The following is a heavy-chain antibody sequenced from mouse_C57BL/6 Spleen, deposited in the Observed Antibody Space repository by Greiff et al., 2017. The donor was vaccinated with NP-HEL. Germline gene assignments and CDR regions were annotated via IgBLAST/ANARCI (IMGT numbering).Heavy chain of an antibody. CDR1: GYSFTGYF. CDR2: INPYNGDT. V-gene: IGHV1-20*01. CDR3: ASYYYGSSYDAMDY. Sequence: EVQLVESGPELVKPGDSVKISCKASGYSFTGYFMNWVMQSHGKSLEWIGRINPYNGDTFYNQKFKGKATLTVDKSSSTAHMELRSLTSEDSAVYYCASYYYGSSYDAMDYWGQGTSVTVSS. J-gene: IGHJ4*01. D-gene: IGHD1-1*01.